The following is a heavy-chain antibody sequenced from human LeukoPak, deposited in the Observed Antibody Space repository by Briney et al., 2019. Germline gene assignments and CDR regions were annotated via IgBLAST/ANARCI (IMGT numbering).Heavy chain of an antibody. CDR2: INHSGSA. CDR1: GGSFSGYY. V-gene: IGHV4-34*01. CDR3: ARVDLAEQWLARGYFDY. Sequence: SETLSLTCAVYGGSFSGYYWSWFRQPPGKGLEWIGEINHSGSANYNPSLKSRVTISVDTSKNQFSLKLSSVTAADTAVYYCARVDLAEQWLARGYFDYWGQGTLVTVSS. J-gene: IGHJ4*02. D-gene: IGHD6-19*01.